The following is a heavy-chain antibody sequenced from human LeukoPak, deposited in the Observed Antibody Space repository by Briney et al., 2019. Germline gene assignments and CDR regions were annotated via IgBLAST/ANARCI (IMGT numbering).Heavy chain of an antibody. Sequence: LSLTCAVYGGSFSGYYWSWIRQPPGKGLEWVSYISTTSSTIYYADSVKGRFTIPRDNAKNSLYLQMNSLRAEDTAVYYCARDDGYCSSTSCYGIDYWGQGTLVTVSS. CDR3: ARDDGYCSSTSCYGIDY. D-gene: IGHD2-2*01. J-gene: IGHJ4*02. V-gene: IGHV3-11*04. CDR1: GGSFSGYY. CDR2: ISTTSSTI.